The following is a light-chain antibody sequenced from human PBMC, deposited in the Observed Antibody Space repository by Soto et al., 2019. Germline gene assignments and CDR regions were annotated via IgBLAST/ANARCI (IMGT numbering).Light chain of an antibody. V-gene: IGKV4-1*01. J-gene: IGKJ5*01. CDR1: QSVLYSSNNKNY. Sequence: DIVMTQSPDSLAVSLGERATINCKSSQSVLYSSNNKNYLAWYQQKPGQAPRLLIYGASTRATGIPDRFSGSGSGTDFTLTISRLEPEDSAVYYCQQYGSSPTWTFGQGTRLEIK. CDR2: GAS. CDR3: QQYGSSPTWT.